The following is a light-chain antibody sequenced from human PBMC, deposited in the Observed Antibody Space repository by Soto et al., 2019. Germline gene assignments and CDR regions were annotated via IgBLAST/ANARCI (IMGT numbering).Light chain of an antibody. CDR2: WAS. CDR1: QSVLSSSNNKNY. Sequence: DIVMTQSPDSLAASLGARATINCKSSQSVLSSSNNKNYLSWYQQKPRQPPNLLIYWASTREAGVPDRFSGSWSGTDFTLTTSILLAEDEAVYDGQHYYGSPLTFGGGTKVEIK. V-gene: IGKV4-1*01. CDR3: QHYYGSPLT. J-gene: IGKJ4*01.